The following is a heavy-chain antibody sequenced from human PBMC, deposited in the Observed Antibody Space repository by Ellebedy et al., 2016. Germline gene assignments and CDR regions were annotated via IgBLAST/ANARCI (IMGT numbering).Heavy chain of an antibody. CDR3: ARDRGYSYGYGFDY. CDR2: IYYSGST. Sequence: SETLSLTXTVSGGSVSSGSSYWSWLRQPPGKGLEWIGYIYYSGSTNYNPSLKSRVTISVDTSKNQFSLKLSSVTAADTAVYYCARDRGYSYGYGFDYWGQGTLVTVSS. CDR1: GGSVSSGSSY. V-gene: IGHV4-61*01. J-gene: IGHJ4*02. D-gene: IGHD5-18*01.